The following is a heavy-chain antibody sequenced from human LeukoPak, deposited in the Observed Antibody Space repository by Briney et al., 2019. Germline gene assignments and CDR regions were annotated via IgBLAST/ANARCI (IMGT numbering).Heavy chain of an antibody. D-gene: IGHD2-15*01. CDR2: ISYDGSNK. CDR3: ARDEIVVVVAATHAIFDY. V-gene: IGHV3-30*04. CDR1: GFTFSSYA. J-gene: IGHJ4*02. Sequence: GGSLRLSCAASGFTFSSYAMHWVRQAPGKGLEWVAVISYDGSNKYYADSVKGRFTISRDNSKNTLYLQMNSLRAEDTAVYYCARDEIVVVVAATHAIFDYWGQGTLVTVSS.